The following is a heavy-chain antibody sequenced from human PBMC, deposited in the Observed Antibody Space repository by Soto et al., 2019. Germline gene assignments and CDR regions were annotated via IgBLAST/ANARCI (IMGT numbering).Heavy chain of an antibody. CDR3: ARVPVSYYYGMDV. V-gene: IGHV1-69*02. Sequence: QVQLLQSGAGLKKPGSSGKFPGKASGGTFSSYTIIWVRQAPGQGLEWMGRIIPILGIANYAQKFQGRVTITADKSTSTAYMELSSLSSEDTAVYYCARVPVSYYYGMDVWGQGTTVTVSS. CDR1: GGTFSSYT. J-gene: IGHJ6*02. CDR2: IIPILGIA. D-gene: IGHD4-17*01.